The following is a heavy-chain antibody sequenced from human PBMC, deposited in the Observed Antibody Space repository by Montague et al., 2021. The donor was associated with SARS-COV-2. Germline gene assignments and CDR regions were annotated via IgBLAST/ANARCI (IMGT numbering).Heavy chain of an antibody. CDR1: GSSVRSYY. CDR2: IYDSGST. J-gene: IGHJ4*02. D-gene: IGHD4-17*01. Sequence: SETLSLTCIVSGSSVRSYYWSWIRQPPGKGLEWIGYIYDSGSTNYNPSLKSRVTISVDTSKNQFSLKLSSVTAADTAVYYCARGNTVTTFGGPYYLDSWGQGTLVTVSA. V-gene: IGHV4-59*02. CDR3: ARGNTVTTFGGPYYLDS.